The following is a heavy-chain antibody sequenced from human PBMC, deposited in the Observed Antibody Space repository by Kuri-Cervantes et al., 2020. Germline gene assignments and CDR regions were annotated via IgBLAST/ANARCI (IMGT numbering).Heavy chain of an antibody. CDR3: AKSNGWEFDYYYYGMDV. D-gene: IGHD1-26*01. CDR1: GFTFSSYG. J-gene: IGHJ6*02. Sequence: LSLTCAASGFTFSSYGMHWVRQAPGKGLEWVAVIWYDGSNKYYADSVKGRFTISRDNSKNTVYLQMSSLRPEDTAVYFCAKSNGWEFDYYYYGMDVWGQGTTVTVSS. V-gene: IGHV3-33*06. CDR2: IWYDGSNK.